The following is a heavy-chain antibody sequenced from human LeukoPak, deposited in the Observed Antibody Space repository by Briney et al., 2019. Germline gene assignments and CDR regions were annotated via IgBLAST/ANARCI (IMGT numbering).Heavy chain of an antibody. CDR3: ARPQGAHTMGAFDI. CDR1: GGTFSSYA. CDR2: IIPIFGTA. Sequence: SVKVSCKASGGTFSSYAISWVRQAPGQGLEWMGRIIPIFGTANYEQKFQGRVTITTDESTSTAYMELSSMRSEDTAVYYCARPQGAHTMGAFDIWGQGTMVTVSS. J-gene: IGHJ3*02. V-gene: IGHV1-69*05.